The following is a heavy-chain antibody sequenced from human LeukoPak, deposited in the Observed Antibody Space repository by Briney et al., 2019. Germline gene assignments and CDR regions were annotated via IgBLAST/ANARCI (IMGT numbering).Heavy chain of an antibody. CDR1: GFTFSSYG. Sequence: PGGSLRLSCAASGFTFSSYGMHWVRQAPGEGLEWVAHIKYDGSEKNYVDSVKGRFTISRDNAKNALYLQMNSLRVEDMAVYYCARDGGWWPFDIWGQGTTVSVSS. D-gene: IGHD2-15*01. J-gene: IGHJ3*02. CDR2: IKYDGSEK. V-gene: IGHV3-7*01. CDR3: ARDGGWWPFDI.